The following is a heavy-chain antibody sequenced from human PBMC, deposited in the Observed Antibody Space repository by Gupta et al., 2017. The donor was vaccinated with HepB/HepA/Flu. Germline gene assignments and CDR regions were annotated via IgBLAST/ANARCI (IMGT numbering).Heavy chain of an antibody. V-gene: IGHV2-5*02. D-gene: IGHD1-20*01. CDR2: IYWDDDK. CDR3: AYGVGGGNWKSGWYAP. Sequence: QITLKESGPPLVKPTQTVTLTCSFSGFSLSTSGVGVGWIRQPPGKALEWLALIYWDDDKRYSPSRSNRLTVTKDTSNNQGVLTMTNMETVDTATYYCAYGVGGGNWKSGWYAPGGHVRLITVYS. J-gene: IGHJ5*02. CDR1: GFSLSTSGVG.